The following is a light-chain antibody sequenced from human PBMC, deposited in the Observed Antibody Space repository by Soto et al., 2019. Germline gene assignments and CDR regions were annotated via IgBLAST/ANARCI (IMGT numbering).Light chain of an antibody. V-gene: IGKV3-20*01. CDR3: QQYVSSPLT. Sequence: EIVMTQSPATLSVSPGERATLSCRASQSISSSSLAWYQQKPGQAPRLLIYDTSGRATGIPDRFSGSGSGTDFTLTISRLEPEDFAVYYCQQYVSSPLTFGGGTKVDIK. CDR2: DTS. J-gene: IGKJ4*01. CDR1: QSISSSS.